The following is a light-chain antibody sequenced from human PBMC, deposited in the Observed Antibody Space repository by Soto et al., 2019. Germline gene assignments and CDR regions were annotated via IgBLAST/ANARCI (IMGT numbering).Light chain of an antibody. V-gene: IGKV3-15*01. CDR3: HQYNNSPT. CDR1: QSVSSN. Sequence: EIVMTQSPATLSVSPGERATLSCRASQSVSSNLAWYQQKPGQAPRLLIYGASTRATGIPARFSGSGSGTEFTLTISSLHSEDFSVYYCHQYNNSPTFAQGT. CDR2: GAS. J-gene: IGKJ1*01.